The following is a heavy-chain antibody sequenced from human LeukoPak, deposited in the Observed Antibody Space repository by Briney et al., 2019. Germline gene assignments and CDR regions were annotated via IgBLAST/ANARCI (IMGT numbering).Heavy chain of an antibody. V-gene: IGHV4-38-2*02. Sequence: PSETLSLTCTVSGYSISSGYYWGWIRQPPGKGLEWIGSIYHSGSTYYNPSLKSRVTISVDTSKNQFSLKLSSVTAADTAVYYCARYYYGSGSYDYWGQGTLVTVSS. CDR1: GYSISSGYY. CDR2: IYHSGST. D-gene: IGHD3-10*01. CDR3: ARYYYGSGSYDY. J-gene: IGHJ4*02.